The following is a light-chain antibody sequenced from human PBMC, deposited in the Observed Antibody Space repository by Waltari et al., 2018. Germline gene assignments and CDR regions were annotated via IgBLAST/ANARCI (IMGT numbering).Light chain of an antibody. CDR2: AAS. CDR3: QQSYS. CDR1: QSSSDY. Sequence: DIQMTQSPSSLSASVGDRVTITCRASQSSSDYLNWYQQKPGKAPKLLIYAASTLQSGVPSRVSGSGSGTDFALTISSLQPEDFATYYCQQSYSFGQGTRLEIK. J-gene: IGKJ5*01. V-gene: IGKV1-39*01.